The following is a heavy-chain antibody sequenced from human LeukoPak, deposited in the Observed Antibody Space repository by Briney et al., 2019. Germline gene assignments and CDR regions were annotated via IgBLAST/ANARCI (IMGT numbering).Heavy chain of an antibody. CDR2: INPNAGSA. D-gene: IGHD4-11*01. CDR1: GYSFTSHY. CDR3: ARDRGYSEYVFAY. V-gene: IGHV1-46*01. Sequence: ASVWLSCEASGYSFTSHYIHWGRQAPGQGLEWMGIINPNAGSATYAQKFQGRVSMTREMSTRTVYLELSGLRSEDTALYYCARDRGYSEYVFAYWRQGTLVSVPS. J-gene: IGHJ4*02.